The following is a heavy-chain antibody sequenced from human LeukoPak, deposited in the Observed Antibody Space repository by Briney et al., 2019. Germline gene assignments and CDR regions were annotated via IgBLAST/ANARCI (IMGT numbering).Heavy chain of an antibody. Sequence: PSETLSLTCVVSGGSISSGAYSWSWLRQPPGKGLEWIGYIYQSGTTTYNPSLKSRLTMSLDRSRNQFSLRLGSVTAADTAVYYCAADYGSGSYRFDYWGQGTLVTVSS. CDR3: AADYGSGSYRFDY. D-gene: IGHD3-10*01. J-gene: IGHJ4*02. CDR1: GGSISSGAYS. V-gene: IGHV4-30-2*01. CDR2: IYQSGTT.